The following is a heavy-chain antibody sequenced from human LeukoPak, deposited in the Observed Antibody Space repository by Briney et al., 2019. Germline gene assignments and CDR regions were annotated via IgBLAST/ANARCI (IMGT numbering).Heavy chain of an antibody. CDR3: ARGGIAARPFNY. CDR2: INHSGST. V-gene: IGHV4-34*01. Sequence: SETLSLTCAVYGWTFSDYSWSWIRQPPGKGLEWIGVINHSGSTNYNPSLKSRVTISVDTSKNQFSLKLSSETAADTAVYYCARGGIAARPFNYWGQGTLVTVSS. CDR1: GWTFSDYS. D-gene: IGHD6-6*01. J-gene: IGHJ4*02.